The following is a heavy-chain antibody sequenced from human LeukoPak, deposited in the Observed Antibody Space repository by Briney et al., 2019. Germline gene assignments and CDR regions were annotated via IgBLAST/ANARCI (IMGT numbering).Heavy chain of an antibody. V-gene: IGHV3-73*01. Sequence: QPGGSPRLSCAASGFTFSGSAMHWVRQASGKGLEWVGRIRSKANSYATAYAASVKGRFTISRDDSKNTAYLQMNSLKTEDTAVYYCTRGATVTTRGTFDYWGQGTLVTVSS. CDR1: GFTFSGSA. J-gene: IGHJ4*02. CDR3: TRGATVTTRGTFDY. CDR2: IRSKANSYAT. D-gene: IGHD4-11*01.